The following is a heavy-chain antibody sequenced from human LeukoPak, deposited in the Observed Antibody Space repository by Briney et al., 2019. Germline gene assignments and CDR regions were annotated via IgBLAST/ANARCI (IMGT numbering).Heavy chain of an antibody. CDR3: ARGETHYYDTSGYWAYYFDY. CDR2: ISSSSSYI. CDR1: GFTFSSYS. J-gene: IGHJ4*02. V-gene: IGHV3-21*04. D-gene: IGHD3-22*01. Sequence: GGSLRLSCAASGFTFSSYSMNWVRQAPGKGLAWASSISSSSSYIYYADSVKGRFTISRDNAKNSLYLQMNSLRAEDTAVYYCARGETHYYDTSGYWAYYFDYWGQGTLVTVSS.